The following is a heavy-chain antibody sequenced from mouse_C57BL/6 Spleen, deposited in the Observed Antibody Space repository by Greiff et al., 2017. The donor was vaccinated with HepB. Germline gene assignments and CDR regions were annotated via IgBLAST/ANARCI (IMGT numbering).Heavy chain of an antibody. CDR2: IDPETGGT. D-gene: IGHD3-2*02. J-gene: IGHJ2*01. CDR1: GYTFTDYE. Sequence: QVQLQQSGAELVRPGASVTLSCKASGYTFTDYEMHWVKQTPVHGLEWIGAIDPETGGTAYNQKFKGKAILTADKSSSAAYMERRSLTSEDSAVYYCTRAAAQAYFDYWGQGTTLTVSS. CDR3: TRAAAQAYFDY. V-gene: IGHV1-15*01.